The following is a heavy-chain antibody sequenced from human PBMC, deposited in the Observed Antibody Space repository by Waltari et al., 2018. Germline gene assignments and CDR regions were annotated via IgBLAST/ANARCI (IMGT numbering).Heavy chain of an antibody. D-gene: IGHD6-19*01. CDR2: IYHSGST. J-gene: IGHJ4*02. CDR1: GYSISSGYY. CDR3: ARVRSENRYSSGWAIFDY. V-gene: IGHV4-38-2*01. Sequence: QVQLQESGPGLVKPSATLSLTGAVSGYSISSGYYWGWIRQPPGKGLEWIGSIYHSGSTYYNPSLKSRVTISVDTSKNQFSLKLSSVTAADTAVYYCARVRSENRYSSGWAIFDYWGQGTLVTVSS.